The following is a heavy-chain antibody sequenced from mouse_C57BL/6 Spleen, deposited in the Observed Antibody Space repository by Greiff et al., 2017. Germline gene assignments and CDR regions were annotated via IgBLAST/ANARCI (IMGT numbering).Heavy chain of an antibody. CDR2: ISDGGSYT. Sequence: EVQLVESGGGLVKPGGSLKLSCAASGFTFSSYAMSWVRQTPEKRLEWVATISDGGSYTYYPDNVKGRFTISRDNAKNNLYLQMSHLKSEDTAMYYCARIYYGNYDSYAMDYWGQGTSVTVSS. D-gene: IGHD2-1*01. V-gene: IGHV5-4*01. J-gene: IGHJ4*01. CDR3: ARIYYGNYDSYAMDY. CDR1: GFTFSSYA.